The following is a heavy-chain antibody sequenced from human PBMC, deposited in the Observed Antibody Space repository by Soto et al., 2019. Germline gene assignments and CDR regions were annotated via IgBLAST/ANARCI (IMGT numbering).Heavy chain of an antibody. CDR2: IYYSGST. D-gene: IGHD2-2*01. CDR3: ASSEGSTSLDY. J-gene: IGHJ4*02. Sequence: SETLCLTCTVSGGSVSSGSYYWSWIRQPPGKGLEWIGYIYYSGSTNYNPSLKSRVTISVDTYKNKFSLKLSSVTDAETAVYYWASSEGSTSLDYWGQGTKVTV. V-gene: IGHV4-61*01. CDR1: GGSVSSGSYY.